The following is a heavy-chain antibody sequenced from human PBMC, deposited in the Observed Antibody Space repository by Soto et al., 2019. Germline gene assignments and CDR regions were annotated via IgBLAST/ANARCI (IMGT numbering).Heavy chain of an antibody. V-gene: IGHV4-59*01. J-gene: IGHJ3*02. CDR3: VGGIVGYSYLTRSVSVFDI. CDR1: DGTIISYY. Sequence: PFETMCLTCTVADGTIISYYWSWIRQPPGKGLEWIGYIYYSGSTNYNPSLKSRVTISVDTSKNQFSLKLSSVTAADTAVYYCVGGIVGYSYLTRSVSVFDILGQGTMVTVSS. D-gene: IGHD5-18*01. CDR2: IYYSGST.